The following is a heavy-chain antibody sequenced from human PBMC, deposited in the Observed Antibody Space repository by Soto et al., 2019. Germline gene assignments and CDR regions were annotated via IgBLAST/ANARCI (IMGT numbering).Heavy chain of an antibody. CDR3: ARGWGQRGYYYYGMDA. J-gene: IGHJ6*02. CDR1: GYTFTSYD. CDR2: MNPNSGNT. Sequence: ASVKVSCKASGYTFTSYDINWVRQATGQGLEWMGWMNPNSGNTGYAQKFQGRVTMTRNTSISTAYMELSSLRSEDTAVYYCARGWGQRGYYYYGMDAWGQGTTVTVSS. D-gene: IGHD3-16*01. V-gene: IGHV1-8*01.